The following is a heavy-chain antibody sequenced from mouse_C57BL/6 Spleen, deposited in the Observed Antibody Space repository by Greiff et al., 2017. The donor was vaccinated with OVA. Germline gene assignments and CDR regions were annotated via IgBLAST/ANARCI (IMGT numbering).Heavy chain of an antibody. CDR1: GYTFTEYT. J-gene: IGHJ1*03. CDR2: FYPGSGSI. Sequence: QVQLQQSGAELVKPGASVKLSCKASGYTFTEYTIHWVKQRSGQGLEWIGWFYPGSGSIKYNEKFKGKATLTADKSSSTVYMELSSLTSDASAVFLCARHGRDYYGSSHWYLDVWGKGTTVTVSS. D-gene: IGHD1-1*01. V-gene: IGHV1-62-2*01. CDR3: ARHGRDYYGSSHWYLDV.